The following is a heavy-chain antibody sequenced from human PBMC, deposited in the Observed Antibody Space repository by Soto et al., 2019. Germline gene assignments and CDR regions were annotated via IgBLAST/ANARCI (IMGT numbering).Heavy chain of an antibody. CDR3: TTGEAGDYPIYYYYGMDV. J-gene: IGHJ6*02. Sequence: PGGSLRLSCAASGFTFSNAWMSWVRQAPGKGLEWVGRIKSKTDGGTTDYAAPVKGRFTISRDDSKNTLYLQMNSLKTEDTAVYFCTTGEAGDYPIYYYYGMDVWGQGTTVTVSS. D-gene: IGHD4-17*01. V-gene: IGHV3-15*01. CDR1: GFTFSNAW. CDR2: IKSKTDGGTT.